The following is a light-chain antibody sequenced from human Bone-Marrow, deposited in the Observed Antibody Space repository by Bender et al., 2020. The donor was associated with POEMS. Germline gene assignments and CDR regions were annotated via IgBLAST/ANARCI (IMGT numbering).Light chain of an antibody. V-gene: IGLV2-14*01. CDR1: SSDVGGYKY. Sequence: QSALTQPASVSGSPGQSVTISCTGTSSDVGGYKYVSWYQQHPGKAPKLMIYEVSERPSGVSNRFSGFKSGNTASLTISGLQAEDEADYYCCSYSGSWTLVFGGGTKLTVL. CDR2: EVS. J-gene: IGLJ2*01. CDR3: CSYSGSWTLV.